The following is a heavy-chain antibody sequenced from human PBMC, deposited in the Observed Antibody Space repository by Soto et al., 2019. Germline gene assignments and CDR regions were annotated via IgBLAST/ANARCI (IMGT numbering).Heavy chain of an antibody. D-gene: IGHD6-13*01. CDR3: ARLIAAAGQDWFDP. V-gene: IGHV4-61*01. CDR2: IYYSGST. CDR1: GGSVSSGSYY. J-gene: IGHJ5*02. Sequence: SETLSLTCTVSGGSVSSGSYYWSWIRQPPGKGLEWIGYIYYSGSTNYNLSLKSRVTISVDTSKNQFSLKLSSVTAADTAVYYCARLIAAAGQDWFDPWGQGTLVTVSS.